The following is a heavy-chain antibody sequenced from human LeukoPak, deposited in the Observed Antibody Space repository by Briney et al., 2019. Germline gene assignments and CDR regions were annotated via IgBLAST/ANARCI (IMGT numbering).Heavy chain of an antibody. Sequence: GGSLRLSCAVSGLTFSDYSMTWVRQAPGKGLFWVSGISAGGGSTYYADSVKGRFTISRDNSRNTLYLQMNSLRADDTAVYYCTRTYDFWSGWDFGYWGQGTLVTVSS. J-gene: IGHJ4*02. CDR3: TRTYDFWSGWDFGY. CDR1: GLTFSDYS. D-gene: IGHD3-3*01. V-gene: IGHV3-23*01. CDR2: ISAGGGST.